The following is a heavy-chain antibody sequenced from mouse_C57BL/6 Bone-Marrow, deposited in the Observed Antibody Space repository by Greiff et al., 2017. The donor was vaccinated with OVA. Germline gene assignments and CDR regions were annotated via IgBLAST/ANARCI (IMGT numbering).Heavy chain of an antibody. Sequence: VQLQQSGAELARPGASVKLSCKASGYTFTSYGISWVKQRTGQGLEWIGEIYPRSGNTYYNEKFKGKATLTADKSSSTAYMQLKSLTSEDSAVYYCAVWLRRRYFDVWGTGTTVTVSS. CDR1: GYTFTSYG. CDR3: AVWLRRRYFDV. V-gene: IGHV1-81*01. CDR2: IYPRSGNT. J-gene: IGHJ1*03. D-gene: IGHD2-2*01.